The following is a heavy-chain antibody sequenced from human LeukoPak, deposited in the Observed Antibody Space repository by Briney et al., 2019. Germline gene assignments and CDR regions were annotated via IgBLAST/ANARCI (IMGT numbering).Heavy chain of an antibody. J-gene: IGHJ4*02. V-gene: IGHV1-18*01. CDR1: GYTFTSYG. CDR3: AREVGNYDYVWGSYRPTYYFDY. CDR2: ISAYNGNT. Sequence: ASVKVSCKASGYTFTSYGISWVRQAPGQGLEWMGWISAYNGNTNYAQKLQGRVTMTTGTSTSTAYMELRSLRSGDTAVYYCAREVGNYDYVWGSYRPTYYFDYWGQGTLVTVSS. D-gene: IGHD3-16*02.